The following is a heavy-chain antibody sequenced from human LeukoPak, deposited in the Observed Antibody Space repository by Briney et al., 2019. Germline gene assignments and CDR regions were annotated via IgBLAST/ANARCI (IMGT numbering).Heavy chain of an antibody. CDR3: ARDVIDIVAVPAARTSYYYGMDV. CDR1: GGSITSYY. D-gene: IGHD2-2*01. J-gene: IGHJ6*02. CDR2: IYTSGGT. Sequence: PSETLSLTCTVSGGSITSYYSSWIRQPAGQGLEWIGRIYTSGGTTYNTHLKRGGATSVETSKNQFSLKLRSGTAADTAVYYCARDVIDIVAVPAARTSYYYGMDVWGQRTTVTVSS. V-gene: IGHV4-4*07.